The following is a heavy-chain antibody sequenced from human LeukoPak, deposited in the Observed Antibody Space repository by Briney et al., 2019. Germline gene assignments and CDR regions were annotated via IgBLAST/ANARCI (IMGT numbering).Heavy chain of an antibody. CDR3: ARIVVVPAAMGTWGYYRDV. D-gene: IGHD2-2*01. Sequence: PSETLSLTCTVSGGSISSHYWSWLRQPPGKGLEWIGYIYYSGSTNYNPSLKSRVTISVDTSKNQFSLTLSSVTAADTAVYYCARIVVVPAAMGTWGYYRDVWGKGTTVTVSS. CDR1: GGSISSHY. J-gene: IGHJ6*03. CDR2: IYYSGST. V-gene: IGHV4-59*11.